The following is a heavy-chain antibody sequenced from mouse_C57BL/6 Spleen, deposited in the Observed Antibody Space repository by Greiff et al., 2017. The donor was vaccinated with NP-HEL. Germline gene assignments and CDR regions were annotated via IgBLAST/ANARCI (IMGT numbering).Heavy chain of an antibody. D-gene: IGHD1-1*01. CDR3: ARGSLYYGSSYGGDFDV. V-gene: IGHV14-3*01. Sequence: VQLQQSVAELVRPGASVKLSCTASGFNIKNTCMHWVKQRPEKGLEWIGRIDPGSGNTKYAPKFKGKATITADTSSNTAYLQLSSLTSEDTAIYYDARGSLYYGSSYGGDFDVWGTGTTVTVSS. CDR1: GFNIKNTC. J-gene: IGHJ1*03. CDR2: IDPGSGNT.